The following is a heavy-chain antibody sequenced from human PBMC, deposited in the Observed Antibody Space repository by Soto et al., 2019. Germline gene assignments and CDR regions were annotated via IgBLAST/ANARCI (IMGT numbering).Heavy chain of an antibody. Sequence: PSETLSLTCTVSGGSISSYYWSWVRQPPGRGLEWIGYIYYSGSTNYNPSLKSRVTISVDTSKNQFSLKLSSVTAADTAVYYCARHGRTGTSNYWGQGTLVTVSS. V-gene: IGHV4-59*08. CDR1: GGSISSYY. CDR3: ARHGRTGTSNY. CDR2: IYYSGST. J-gene: IGHJ4*02. D-gene: IGHD1-7*01.